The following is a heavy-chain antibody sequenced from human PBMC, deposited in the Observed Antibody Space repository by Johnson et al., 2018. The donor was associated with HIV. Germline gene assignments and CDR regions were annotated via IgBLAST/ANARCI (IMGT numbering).Heavy chain of an antibody. D-gene: IGHD5/OR15-5a*01. CDR2: IGTISDT. J-gene: IGHJ3*02. V-gene: IGHV3-13*01. Sequence: LVESGGGVVQPGRSLRLSCAASGFPFDDYGMSWVRQATGKGLEWVSAIGTISDTLYPSSVRGRFTISRDNAKNSLYLQMNSLRAEDTSVYYCARDRWSTIIGAFDIWGQGTMVTVSS. CDR1: GFPFDDYG. CDR3: ARDRWSTIIGAFDI.